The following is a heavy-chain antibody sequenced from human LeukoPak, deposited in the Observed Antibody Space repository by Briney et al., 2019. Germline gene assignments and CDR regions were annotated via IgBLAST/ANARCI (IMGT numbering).Heavy chain of an antibody. V-gene: IGHV1-46*01. CDR3: ARALGYYYMDV. Sequence: ASVKVSCKASGYTFTGYYMHWVRQAPGQGLEWMGIINPSGGSTSYAQKFQGRVAMTRDTSTSTVYMELSSLRSEDTAVYYCARALGYYYMDVWGKGTTVTVSS. D-gene: IGHD3-16*01. CDR1: GYTFTGYY. J-gene: IGHJ6*03. CDR2: INPSGGST.